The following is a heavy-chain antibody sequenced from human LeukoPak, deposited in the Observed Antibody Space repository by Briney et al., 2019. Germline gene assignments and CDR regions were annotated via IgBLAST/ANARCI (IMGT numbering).Heavy chain of an antibody. CDR3: ARDATPQQLVIWFDP. Sequence: ASVKVSCKVSGYTLTELSMHWVRQAPGQGLEWMGIINPSGGSTSYAQKFQGRVTMTRDTSTSTVYMELSSLRSEDTAVYYCARDATPQQLVIWFDPWGQGTLVTVSS. CDR1: GYTLTELS. V-gene: IGHV1-46*01. J-gene: IGHJ5*02. CDR2: INPSGGST. D-gene: IGHD6-13*01.